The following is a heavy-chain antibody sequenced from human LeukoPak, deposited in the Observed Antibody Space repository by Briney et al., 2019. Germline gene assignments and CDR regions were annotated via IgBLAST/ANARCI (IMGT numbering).Heavy chain of an antibody. Sequence: GASVKVSCKASGYTFTGYYMHWVRQAPGQGLEWMGWINPNSGGTNYAQKFQGRVTMTRDTSISTAYMELSRLRSDDTAVYYCGPTGVRYCSSTSCLGDAFDIWGQGTMVTVSS. CDR2: INPNSGGT. CDR3: GPTGVRYCSSTSCLGDAFDI. CDR1: GYTFTGYY. D-gene: IGHD2-2*01. V-gene: IGHV1-2*02. J-gene: IGHJ3*02.